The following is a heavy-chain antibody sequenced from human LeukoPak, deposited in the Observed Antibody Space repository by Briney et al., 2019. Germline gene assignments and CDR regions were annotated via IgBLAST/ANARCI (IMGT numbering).Heavy chain of an antibody. J-gene: IGHJ5*02. CDR1: GYTFTSYG. CDR2: ISAYNGNT. D-gene: IGHD3-3*01. Sequence: ASVKVSCKASGYTFTSYGISWVRQAPGQGLEWMGWISAYNGNTNYAQKLQGRVTMTTDTSTSTAYMELRSLRSDDTAVYYCARSPNLYYDFWSGYPNWFDPWGQGTLVTVSS. CDR3: ARSPNLYYDFWSGYPNWFDP. V-gene: IGHV1-18*01.